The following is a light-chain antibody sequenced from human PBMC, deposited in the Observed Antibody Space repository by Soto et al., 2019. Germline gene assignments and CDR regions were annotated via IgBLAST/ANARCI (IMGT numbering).Light chain of an antibody. CDR3: QQSYIPPYT. J-gene: IGKJ2*01. V-gene: IGKV1-39*01. CDR2: AAS. Sequence: DIQMTQSPSSLSASVGDRVTITCRASQSISRNLNWHQQKPWKAPKLLIYAASSLQSLVPSRFSGSGSWTDFTLTIISLKPEYFSTYYCQQSYIPPYTFGKGTHLEIK. CDR1: QSISRN.